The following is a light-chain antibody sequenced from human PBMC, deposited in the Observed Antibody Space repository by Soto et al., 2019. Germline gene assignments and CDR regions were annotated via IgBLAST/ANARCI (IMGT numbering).Light chain of an antibody. J-gene: IGKJ4*01. CDR3: QQFGRSPLT. CDR1: QSVPNNY. CDR2: GSY. V-gene: IGKV3-20*01. Sequence: EIVLTQSPGTLSLSPGERATLSCRASQSVPNNYSAWYQQQPGQAPRFIIYGSYTRASGIADRISGGGSRTDFTLTSSRLEPEYFALYCWQQFGRSPLTFGGGTKVEIK.